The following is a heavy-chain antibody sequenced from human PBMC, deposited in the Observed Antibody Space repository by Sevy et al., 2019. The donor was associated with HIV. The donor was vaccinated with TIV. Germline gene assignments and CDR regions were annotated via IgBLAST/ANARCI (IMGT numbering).Heavy chain of an antibody. J-gene: IGHJ6*02. CDR3: ARDCSSTTCLWGMDV. CDR1: GFTFSSYW. Sequence: GGSLRLSCAASGFTFSSYWMTWVRQAPGKGLEWVANINQDGSQKYYVDSVKGRFTISRDNAKNSQYLQMNSLRTEDTAVYYCARDCSSTTCLWGMDVWGQGTTVTVSS. D-gene: IGHD2-2*01. CDR2: INQDGSQK. V-gene: IGHV3-7*03.